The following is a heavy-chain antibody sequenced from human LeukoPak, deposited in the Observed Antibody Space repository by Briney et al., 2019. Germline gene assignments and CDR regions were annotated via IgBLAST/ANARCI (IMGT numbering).Heavy chain of an antibody. CDR2: INHSGST. CDR1: GGSFSGYY. CDR3: ASGRRSSLVY. Sequence: SGTLSLTCAVYGGSFSGYYWSWIRQPPGKGLEWIGEINHSGSTNYNPSLKSRVTISVDTSKNQFSLKLSSVTAADTAVYYCASGRRSSLVYWGQGTLVTISS. V-gene: IGHV4-34*01. J-gene: IGHJ4*02. D-gene: IGHD6-13*01.